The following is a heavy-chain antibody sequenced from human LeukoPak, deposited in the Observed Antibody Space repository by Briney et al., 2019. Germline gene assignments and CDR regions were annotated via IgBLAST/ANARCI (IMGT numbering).Heavy chain of an antibody. D-gene: IGHD2-15*01. Sequence: PSETLSLTCTVSGGSISSSSYYWGWIRQPPGKGLEWIGSIYYSGSTYYNPSLKSRVTISVDTSKNQFSLKLSSVTAADTAVYYCARHLVVATTGFYFDYWGQGTLVTVSS. J-gene: IGHJ4*02. V-gene: IGHV4-39*01. CDR1: GGSISSSSYY. CDR3: ARHLVVATTGFYFDY. CDR2: IYYSGST.